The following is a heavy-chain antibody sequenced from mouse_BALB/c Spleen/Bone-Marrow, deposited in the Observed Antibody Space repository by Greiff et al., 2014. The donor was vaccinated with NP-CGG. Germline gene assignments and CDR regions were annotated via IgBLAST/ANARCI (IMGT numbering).Heavy chain of an antibody. J-gene: IGHJ3*01. D-gene: IGHD1-1*01. CDR3: APYYYGSSSFAY. CDR2: IDPANGNT. Sequence: VQLQQSGAELVKPGASVKPSCTASGFNIKAPFMPWVRRRPDRGLGWIGRIDPANGNTKYDPKFQGKATITADTSSNTAYLQLSSLTSEDTAVCYCAPYYYGSSSFAYWGQGTLVTVSA. V-gene: IGHV14-3*02. CDR1: GFNIKAPF.